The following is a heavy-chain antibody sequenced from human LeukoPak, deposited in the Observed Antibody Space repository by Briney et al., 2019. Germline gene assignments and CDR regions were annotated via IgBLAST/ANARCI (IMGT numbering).Heavy chain of an antibody. Sequence: PSQTLSLTXTVSGGSIISGDYYWSWIRQPPGKGLEWIGYIYHNGDTYYNPSLKSRVSISVDTSKNQFSLKLSSVTAADTAVYYCARAGVVPAAINRAFDIWGQGSVVTVSS. D-gene: IGHD2-2*02. CDR2: IYHNGDT. CDR3: ARAGVVPAAINRAFDI. J-gene: IGHJ3*02. V-gene: IGHV4-30-4*08. CDR1: GGSIISGDYY.